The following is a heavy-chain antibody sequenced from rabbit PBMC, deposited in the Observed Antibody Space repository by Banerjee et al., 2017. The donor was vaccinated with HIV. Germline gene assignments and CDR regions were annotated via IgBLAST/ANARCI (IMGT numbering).Heavy chain of an antibody. CDR1: GFSFSNKYV. Sequence: QEQLEESGGDLVKPEGSLTLTCTASGFSFSNKYVMCWVRQAPGKGLEWIACINTSSGSTYYASWAKGRFTITKTSSTTVTLQMTSLTAADTATYFCARGGNLWGPGTLVTVS. J-gene: IGHJ4*01. CDR2: INTSSGST. CDR3: ARGGNL. V-gene: IGHV1S45*01.